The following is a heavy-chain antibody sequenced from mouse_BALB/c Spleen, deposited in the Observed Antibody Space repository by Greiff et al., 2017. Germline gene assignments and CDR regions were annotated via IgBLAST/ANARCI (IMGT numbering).Heavy chain of an antibody. CDR3: ARSLTMITPRPYYCAMDY. CDR2: INPSSGYT. J-gene: IGHJ4*01. Sequence: VQLQQSAAELARPGASVKMSCKASGYTFTSYTMHWVKQRPGQGLEWIGYINPSSGYTEYNQKFKDKTTLTADKSSSTAYMQLSSLTSEDSAVYYCARSLTMITPRPYYCAMDYWGQGTSVTVSS. V-gene: IGHV1-4*02. CDR1: GYTFTSYT. D-gene: IGHD2-4*01.